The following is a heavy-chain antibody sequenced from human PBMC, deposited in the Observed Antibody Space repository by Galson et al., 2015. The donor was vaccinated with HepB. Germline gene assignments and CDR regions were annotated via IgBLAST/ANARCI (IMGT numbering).Heavy chain of an antibody. CDR2: IDLDDSET. CDR1: GLSSGTNW. D-gene: IGHD6-13*01. J-gene: IGHJ4*02. V-gene: IGHV5-51*03. CDR3: ARLKAVAAAGAGYLDY. Sequence: QSGAEVKKPGESLRISCKVSGLSSGTNWIAWVRQMPEKGLELMGIIDLDDSETRYSPSFEGQVTISADGSIDTAYLQWSSLKASDSAIYFCARLKAVAAAGAGYLDYWGQGALITVSS.